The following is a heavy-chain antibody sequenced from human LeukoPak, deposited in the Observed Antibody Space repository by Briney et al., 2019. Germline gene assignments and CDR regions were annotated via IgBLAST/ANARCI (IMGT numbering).Heavy chain of an antibody. Sequence: GGSLRLSCAASGFTFSNYAMSWVRQAPGKGLEWVSIIGYRGGSIYYANSVQGRFTISRDNSKNTLSLQMNGLRPEDTAVYYCAKSWGYTRPYYNYMDVWGKGTTVTVSS. CDR1: GFTFSNYA. CDR2: IGYRGGSI. CDR3: AKSWGYTRPYYNYMDV. J-gene: IGHJ6*03. V-gene: IGHV3-23*01. D-gene: IGHD3-16*02.